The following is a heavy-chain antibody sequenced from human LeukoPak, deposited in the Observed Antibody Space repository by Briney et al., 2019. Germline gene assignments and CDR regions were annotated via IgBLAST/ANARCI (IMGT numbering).Heavy chain of an antibody. CDR1: GYSISSGYY. D-gene: IGHD3-16*01. CDR2: IYPSGST. CDR3: AREDGGTPFDY. Sequence: SETLSLTCAVSGYSISSGYYWGWIRQPPGKGLEWIGSIYPSGSTYYNPSLKSRVTISVDTSKNQFSLKLSSVTAADTAVYYCAREDGGTPFDYWGQGTLVTVSS. J-gene: IGHJ4*02. V-gene: IGHV4-38-2*02.